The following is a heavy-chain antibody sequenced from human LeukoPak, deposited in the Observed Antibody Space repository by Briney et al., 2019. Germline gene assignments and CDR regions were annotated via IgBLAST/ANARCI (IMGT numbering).Heavy chain of an antibody. CDR2: IYYSGST. CDR1: GGSINNYY. Sequence: PSETLSLTCTVSGGSINNYYWTWIRQPPGKGLEWIGYIYYSGSTNYNPSLKSRVTISVDTSKNQFSLKLTSVTAADTAVYYCARGDYDFSYWGQGTLVTVSS. J-gene: IGHJ4*02. V-gene: IGHV4-59*01. CDR3: ARGDYDFSY. D-gene: IGHD4-17*01.